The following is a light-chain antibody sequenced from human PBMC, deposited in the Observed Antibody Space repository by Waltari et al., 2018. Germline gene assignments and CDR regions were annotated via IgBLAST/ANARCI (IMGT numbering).Light chain of an antibody. Sequence: SYVLTQPPSVSVAPGQTARITCGGNNIGSKSVHWYQQKPGQAPVLVVFDDSDRPSGTPGRFSGSNSGNTATLTISRVEAVDEADYYCQVWDSSSDHWVFGGGTKLTVL. CDR2: DDS. CDR1: NIGSKS. CDR3: QVWDSSSDHWV. J-gene: IGLJ3*02. V-gene: IGLV3-21*02.